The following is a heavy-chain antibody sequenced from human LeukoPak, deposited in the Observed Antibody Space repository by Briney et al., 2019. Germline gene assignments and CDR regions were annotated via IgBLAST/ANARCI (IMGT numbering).Heavy chain of an antibody. V-gene: IGHV3-21*01. D-gene: IGHD3-10*01. Sequence: GGSLRLSCAASGFTFSSYSMNWVRQAPGKGLEWVSSISSSSSYIYYADSLKGRFTISRDNAKNSLYLQMNSLTAEDTAVYYCARDGTSMVRGATHYYYGMDVWGQGTTVTVSS. CDR1: GFTFSSYS. J-gene: IGHJ6*02. CDR2: ISSSSSYI. CDR3: ARDGTSMVRGATHYYYGMDV.